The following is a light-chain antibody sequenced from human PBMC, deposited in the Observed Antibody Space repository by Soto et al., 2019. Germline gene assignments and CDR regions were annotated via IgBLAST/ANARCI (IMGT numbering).Light chain of an antibody. CDR1: QSLLHSNGYNY. J-gene: IGKJ2*01. CDR3: MQALQSPYT. V-gene: IGKV2-28*01. CDR2: LGS. Sequence: VMTQSPLSLPVTPGEPASISCRSSQSLLHSNGYNYLDWYLQKPGQSPQLLIYLGSNRASGVPDRFSGSGSGTDFTLKISRVEAEDVGVYYCMQALQSPYTFGQGTKLEIK.